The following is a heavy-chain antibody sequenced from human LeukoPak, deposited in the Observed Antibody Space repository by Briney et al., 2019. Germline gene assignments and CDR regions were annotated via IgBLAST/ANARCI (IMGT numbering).Heavy chain of an antibody. CDR2: ISGSGAST. D-gene: IGHD1-26*01. V-gene: IGHV3-23*01. CDR3: AKDVGKWESLHFFDY. Sequence: GGSLRLSCSTSGFTFGDYAMSWFRQAPGKGLEWISGISGSGASTYYADSVTGRFTISRDNSRNTLYLQMNSLRGDDTAVYYCAKDVGKWESLHFFDYWGQGTLVTVSS. CDR1: GFTFGDYA. J-gene: IGHJ4*02.